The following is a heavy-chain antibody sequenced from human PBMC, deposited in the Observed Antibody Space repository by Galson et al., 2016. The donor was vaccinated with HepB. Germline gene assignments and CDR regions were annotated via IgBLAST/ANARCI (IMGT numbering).Heavy chain of an antibody. CDR3: ARRHEYCPPVGCSVDS. V-gene: IGHV3-30*03. Sequence: SLRLSCAASGFTFSGYGMHWVRQAPGKGLEWLAADSMDGRRKFYADSVKGRFTISRDNSNNMLFLQMNSLRADDTAVYYCARRHEYCPPVGCSVDSWGQGTLVSVSS. J-gene: IGHJ4*02. CDR2: DSMDGRRK. CDR1: GFTFSGYG. D-gene: IGHD2/OR15-2a*01.